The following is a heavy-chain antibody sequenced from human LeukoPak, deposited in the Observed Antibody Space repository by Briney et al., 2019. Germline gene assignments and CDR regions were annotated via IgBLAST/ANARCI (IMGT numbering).Heavy chain of an antibody. Sequence: GGSLRLSCAASGFTFDDYTMHWVRQAPGKGLEWVSLISWDGGSTYYADSVKGRFTISRDNSKNSLYLQMNSLRTEDTALYYCAKDRSTYYDFWSGYDYWGQGTLVTVSS. CDR3: AKDRSTYYDFWSGYDY. CDR1: GFTFDDYT. J-gene: IGHJ4*02. CDR2: ISWDGGST. V-gene: IGHV3-43*01. D-gene: IGHD3-3*01.